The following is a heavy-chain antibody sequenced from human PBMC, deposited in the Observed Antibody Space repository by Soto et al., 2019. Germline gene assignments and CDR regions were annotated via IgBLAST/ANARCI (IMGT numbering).Heavy chain of an antibody. CDR2: IYPGDSDT. Sequence: GESLKISCKGSGYSFTSYWIGWVRQMPGKGLEWMGIIYPGDSDTRYSPSFQGQVTISADKSISTAYLQWSSLKASDTAMYYCARKMRLRFLEWSLDVWGQGTTVTVSS. CDR1: GYSFTSYW. J-gene: IGHJ6*02. V-gene: IGHV5-51*01. D-gene: IGHD3-3*01. CDR3: ARKMRLRFLEWSLDV.